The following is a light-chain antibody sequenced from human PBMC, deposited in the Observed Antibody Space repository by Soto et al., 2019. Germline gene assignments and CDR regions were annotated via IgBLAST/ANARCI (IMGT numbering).Light chain of an antibody. CDR2: AAS. J-gene: IGKJ2*01. CDR3: HQTYSFPPT. CDR1: QSISNY. V-gene: IGKV1-39*01. Sequence: DIQMTQSRSSLSASVGDSVTITCRASQSISNYVNWYQHKLGKAPTLLIYAASVLHSGAPSRFSGSGSGTDFTLTITSLQPEDFALYYCHQTYSFPPTFGQGTKVDIK.